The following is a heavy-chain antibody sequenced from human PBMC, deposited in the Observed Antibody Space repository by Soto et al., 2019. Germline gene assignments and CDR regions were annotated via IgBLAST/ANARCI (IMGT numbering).Heavy chain of an antibody. CDR3: ARMLSYRSSSWYWFDP. CDR1: GYTFTGYY. CDR2: INPNNGGT. J-gene: IGHJ5*02. Sequence: ASVKVSCKASGYTFTGYYMHWVRQAPGQGLEWMGWINPNNGGTNYAQKLQGRVTMTTDTSTSTAYMELRSLRSDDTAVYYCARMLSYRSSSWYWFDPWGQGTLVTVSS. D-gene: IGHD6-13*01. V-gene: IGHV1-2*02.